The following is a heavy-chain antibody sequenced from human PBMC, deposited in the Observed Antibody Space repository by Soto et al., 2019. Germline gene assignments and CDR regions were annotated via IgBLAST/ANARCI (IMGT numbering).Heavy chain of an antibody. CDR3: AKGPVGYYYYYMDV. CDR1: GVTFSNYA. Sequence: GGSLRLSCAASGVTFSNYAMSWVRQAPGKGLQWVSAISGSGGTTYYADSVKGRFTISRDNSKNTLYLQVNSLRAEDTAVYYYAKGPVGYYYYYMDVWGKGTTVTVSS. CDR2: ISGSGGTT. V-gene: IGHV3-23*01. J-gene: IGHJ6*03.